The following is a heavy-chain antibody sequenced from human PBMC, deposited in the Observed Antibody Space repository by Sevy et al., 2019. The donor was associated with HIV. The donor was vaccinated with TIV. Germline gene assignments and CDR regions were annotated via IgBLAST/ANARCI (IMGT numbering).Heavy chain of an antibody. Sequence: ASVKVSCKASAYNFIGYYIHWVRQAPGQWLEWIGRINPTSRGTKYAHKFQGRVTVTIDMSVSTAYMELTRLTSDDTAIYYYAGQTSGWYDWFDPWGPGTLVTVSS. V-gene: IGHV1-2*06. CDR1: AYNFIGYY. J-gene: IGHJ5*02. CDR3: AGQTSGWYDWFDP. D-gene: IGHD6-19*01. CDR2: INPTSRGT.